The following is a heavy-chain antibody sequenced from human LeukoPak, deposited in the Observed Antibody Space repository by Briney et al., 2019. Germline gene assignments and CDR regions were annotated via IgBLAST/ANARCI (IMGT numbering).Heavy chain of an antibody. V-gene: IGHV1-46*01. Sequence: GASVKVSCKASGYTLTSYYMHWVRQAPGQGLEWMGIINPSGGSTSYAQKFQGRVTTTRDTSTSTVYMELSSLRSEDTAVYYCARDMRHYRYYESDEYYFNFEYWGQGTLVTVSS. CDR2: INPSGGST. CDR1: GYTLTSYY. CDR3: ARDMRHYRYYESDEYYFNFEY. J-gene: IGHJ4*02. D-gene: IGHD3-22*01.